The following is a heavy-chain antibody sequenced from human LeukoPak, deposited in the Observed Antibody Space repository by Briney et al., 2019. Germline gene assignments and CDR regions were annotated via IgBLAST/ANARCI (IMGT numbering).Heavy chain of an antibody. CDR2: INPNSGGA. D-gene: IGHD1-1*01. V-gene: IGHV1-2*02. Sequence: AAVKECCKASGYTFTGYYMHWVRQAPGQGLEWMGWINPNSGGANYAQTFQGRVTMTRDTSISTAYMELSRLRSDDTAVYYCATQSNCNPQFDYWGQETPATLSS. CDR1: GYTFTGYY. CDR3: ATQSNCNPQFDY. J-gene: IGHJ4*02.